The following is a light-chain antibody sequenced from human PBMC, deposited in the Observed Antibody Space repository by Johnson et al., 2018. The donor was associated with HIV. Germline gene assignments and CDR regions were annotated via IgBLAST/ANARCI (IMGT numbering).Light chain of an antibody. J-gene: IGLJ1*01. CDR2: DNN. CDR1: SSNIGNNY. CDR3: GPWDSSLRVGF. Sequence: QAVLTQPPSVSAAPGQKVTISCSGSSSNIGNNYVSWYQQLPGRAPKLLIYDNNKRPSGIPDRFSGSKSGTSATLGFTGLQTGDEAEYYCGPWDSSLRVGFFGTGTKVTVL. V-gene: IGLV1-51*01.